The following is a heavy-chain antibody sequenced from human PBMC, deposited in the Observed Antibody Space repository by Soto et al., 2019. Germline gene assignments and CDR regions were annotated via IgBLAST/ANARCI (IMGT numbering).Heavy chain of an antibody. D-gene: IGHD2-2*01. J-gene: IGHJ5*02. V-gene: IGHV4-30-2*01. CDR3: ARSPIVVVPAARTYNWFDP. Sequence: SETLSLTCAVSGGSISSGGYSWSWIRQPPGKGLEWIGYIYHSGSTYYNPSLKSRVTISVDRYKNQFSLKLSSVTAADTAVYYCARSPIVVVPAARTYNWFDPWGQGTLVTVSS. CDR2: IYHSGST. CDR1: GGSISSGGYS.